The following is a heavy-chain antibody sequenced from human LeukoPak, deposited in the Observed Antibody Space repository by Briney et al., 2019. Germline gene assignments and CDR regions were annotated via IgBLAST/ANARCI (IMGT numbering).Heavy chain of an antibody. CDR3: ARATMVRGVIEFDY. J-gene: IGHJ4*02. V-gene: IGHV4-34*01. D-gene: IGHD3-10*01. CDR1: GGSFSGYY. Sequence: SETLSLTCAVYGGSFSGYYWSWIRQPPGKGLEWNGEINHSGSTNYNPSLKSRVSISVDTSKNQFSLKLSSVTAADTAVYYCARATMVRGVIEFDYWGQGTLVTVSS. CDR2: INHSGST.